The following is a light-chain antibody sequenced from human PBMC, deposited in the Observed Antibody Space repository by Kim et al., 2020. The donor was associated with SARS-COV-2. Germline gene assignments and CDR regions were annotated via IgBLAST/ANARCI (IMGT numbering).Light chain of an antibody. Sequence: SPGQRAPPSCRASQSVTSSFLAWYPQKPGQAPRLLIYGASSRATGIADRFSGRGSGTDFTLTISRLQPEDFAVYYCQQYGDLPLTFGGGTKVDIK. CDR1: QSVTSSF. CDR2: GAS. CDR3: QQYGDLPLT. J-gene: IGKJ4*01. V-gene: IGKV3-20*01.